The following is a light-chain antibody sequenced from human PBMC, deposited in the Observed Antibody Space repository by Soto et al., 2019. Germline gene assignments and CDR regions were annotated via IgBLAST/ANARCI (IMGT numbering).Light chain of an antibody. CDR2: SDD. Sequence: QSALTQPPSLSGTPGQRVTISCSGSNSNIGRYSVNWYQHFQATAAQILIYSDDKQPSGGPDRFSGCKSGTTASLAISGLQSEDEAEYYCAAWDDNLNGPLFGGGTKLTVL. J-gene: IGLJ3*02. CDR3: AAWDDNLNGPL. V-gene: IGLV1-44*01. CDR1: NSNIGRYS.